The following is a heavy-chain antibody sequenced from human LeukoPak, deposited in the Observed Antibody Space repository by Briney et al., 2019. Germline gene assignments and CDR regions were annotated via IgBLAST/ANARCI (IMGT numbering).Heavy chain of an antibody. D-gene: IGHD2-2*01. CDR1: GFTFSSYS. V-gene: IGHV3-21*01. CDR3: ARVGSTSCYDY. CDR2: ISSSSSYI. J-gene: IGHJ4*02. Sequence: GGSLRLSCAASGFTFSSYSMNWVRQAPGKGLEWVSSISSSSSYIYYADSVKGRFTISRDNAKNSLYLQMNSLRAEDTAVYYCARVGSTSCYDYWGQGTLVTASS.